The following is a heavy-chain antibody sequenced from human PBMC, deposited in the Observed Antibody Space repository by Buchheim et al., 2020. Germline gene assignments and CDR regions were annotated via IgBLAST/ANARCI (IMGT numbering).Heavy chain of an antibody. CDR3: ASGGGNSGAFY. CDR2: ISHSGTT. CDR1: GGSISSRNW. D-gene: IGHD4-23*01. J-gene: IGHJ4*02. Sequence: QVQLQESGPGLVKPSQTLSLTCAVSGGSISSRNWWTWVRQPPGKGLEWIGEISHSGTTYYNPSLKSRVTISVDDSKNQFSLELSSVIAADTAVYYCASGGGNSGAFYWGQGTL. V-gene: IGHV4-4*02.